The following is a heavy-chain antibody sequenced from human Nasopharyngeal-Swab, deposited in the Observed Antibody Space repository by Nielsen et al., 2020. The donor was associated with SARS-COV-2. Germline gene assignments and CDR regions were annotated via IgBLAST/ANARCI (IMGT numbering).Heavy chain of an antibody. CDR1: GFIFSGSA. Sequence: GESLKISCAASGFIFSGSAMHWVRQASGKGLEWVGRIGDKDHNYATTYGAAVKGRFTISRDDSKNTAFLQMDSPKTEDTALYYCTTDYYFDYWGQGTLVTVSS. V-gene: IGHV3-73*01. J-gene: IGHJ4*02. CDR3: TTDYYFDY. CDR2: IGDKDHNYAT.